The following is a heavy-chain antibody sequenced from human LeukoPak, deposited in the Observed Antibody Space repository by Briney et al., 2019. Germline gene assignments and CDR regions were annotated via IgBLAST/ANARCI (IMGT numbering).Heavy chain of an antibody. D-gene: IGHD3-22*01. Sequence: ASVKLPCNASGFTFSSSDVQCVPQARGQRLEWIGWIVVGSGNTNYAQKFQKRVTITRDMSTSTAYMELSSLRSEDTAVYYCASGYYYTPDYWGQGTLVTVSS. J-gene: IGHJ4*01. V-gene: IGHV1-58*01. CDR3: ASGYYYTPDY. CDR1: GFTFSSSD. CDR2: IVVGSGNT.